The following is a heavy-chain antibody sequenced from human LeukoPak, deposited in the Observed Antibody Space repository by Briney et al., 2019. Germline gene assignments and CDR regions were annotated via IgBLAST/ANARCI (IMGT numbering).Heavy chain of an antibody. CDR3: ARRQGTTLNFDY. CDR2: INAYNGNT. Sequence: ASVKVSCKASGYSFNRYGISWVRQAPGQGLEWMGWINAYNGNTNYAQNLQGRVTMTTDTSTSTAYMELRSLRSDDTAVYYCARRQGTTLNFDYWGQGTLVTVSS. D-gene: IGHD1-1*01. V-gene: IGHV1-18*01. CDR1: GYSFNRYG. J-gene: IGHJ4*02.